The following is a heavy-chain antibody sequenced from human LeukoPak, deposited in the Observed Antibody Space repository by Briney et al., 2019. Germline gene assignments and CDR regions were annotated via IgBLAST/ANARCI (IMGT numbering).Heavy chain of an antibody. CDR3: ARVPSGGPGYYFGY. CDR1: GYTFTSYG. J-gene: IGHJ4*02. CDR2: MNPNSGNT. D-gene: IGHD6-19*01. Sequence: ASVKVSGKASGYTFTSYGISWVRQAPGQGLEWMGWMNPNSGNTGYAQKFQGRVTITRNTSISTVYMELSSLRSEDTAVYYCARVPSGGPGYYFGYWGQGTLVTVSS. V-gene: IGHV1-8*03.